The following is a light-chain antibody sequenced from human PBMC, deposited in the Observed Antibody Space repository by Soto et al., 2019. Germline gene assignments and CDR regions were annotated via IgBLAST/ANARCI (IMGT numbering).Light chain of an antibody. Sequence: QSVLTQPPSASGSPAQSVTISCTGTRNDIGAYEFVSWYQHHPGKAPKLIIYEVVQRPSGVPDRFSGSKSGNTASLTVSGLQAADEADYYCKSYAGSNTYVFGTGTKVTVL. J-gene: IGLJ1*01. CDR3: KSYAGSNTYV. V-gene: IGLV2-8*01. CDR2: EVV. CDR1: RNDIGAYEF.